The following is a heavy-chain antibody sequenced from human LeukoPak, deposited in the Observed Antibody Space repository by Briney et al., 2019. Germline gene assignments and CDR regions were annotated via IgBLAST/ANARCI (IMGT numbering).Heavy chain of an antibody. CDR1: GFIFSNYA. CDR3: ANTDYGDY. J-gene: IGHJ4*02. V-gene: IGHV3-23*01. Sequence: GGSLRLSCAASGFIFSNYAMSGLPQSPGKGREWGSGIIGGDGYTYYADPVKARFTIPRDNSKTTLNLQMNSLRAEEMAIYYCANTDYGDYWGQGKLATVSS. CDR2: IIGGDGYT.